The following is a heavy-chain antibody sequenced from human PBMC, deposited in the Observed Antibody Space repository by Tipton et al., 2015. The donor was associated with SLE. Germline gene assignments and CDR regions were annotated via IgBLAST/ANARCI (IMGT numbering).Heavy chain of an antibody. J-gene: IGHJ3*02. D-gene: IGHD1-14*01. CDR1: GGSISSSSYY. CDR2: IYYSGST. V-gene: IGHV4-39*01. Sequence: LRLSCTVSGGSISSSSYYWGWIRQPPGKGLEWIGSIYYSGSTYYNPSLKSRVTISVDTSKNQFSLKLSSVTAADTAVYYCARTEKGSRRAGSSAFDIWGQGTMVTVSS. CDR3: ARTEKGSRRAGSSAFDI.